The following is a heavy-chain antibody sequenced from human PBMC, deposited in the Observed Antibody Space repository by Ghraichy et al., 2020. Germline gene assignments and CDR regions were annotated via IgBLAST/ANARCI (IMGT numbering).Heavy chain of an antibody. CDR1: GFTFDDYA. CDR2: ISWNSGSI. D-gene: IGHD3-3*01. J-gene: IGHJ4*02. CDR3: AKGHYDFWSGYFL. Sequence: LSLTYAASGFTFDDYAMHWVRQAPGKGLEWVSGISWNSGSIGYADSVKGRFTISRNNAKNSLYLQMNSLRAEDTALYYCAKGHYDFWSGYFLWGQGTLVTVSS. V-gene: IGHV3-9*01.